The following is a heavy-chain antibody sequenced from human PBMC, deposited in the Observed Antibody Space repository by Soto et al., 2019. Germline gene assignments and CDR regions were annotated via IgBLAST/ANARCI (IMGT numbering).Heavy chain of an antibody. CDR2: INPYGGGA. D-gene: IGHD3-10*01. V-gene: IGHV1-2*02. J-gene: IGHJ5*02. Sequence: GASVKVSGKAAGYTFTGCFMHWGRQAPGQGLEGMGGINPYGGGADYAQSFQGRVTMTRDTPISTVYMAPSRLSFPATAVYSCARVLRGAYYNPPLDTWGQGTVVTVSP. CDR3: ARVLRGAYYNPPLDT. CDR1: GYTFTGCF.